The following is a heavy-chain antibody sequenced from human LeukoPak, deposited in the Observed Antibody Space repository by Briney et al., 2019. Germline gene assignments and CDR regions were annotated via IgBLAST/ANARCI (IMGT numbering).Heavy chain of an antibody. CDR2: ISYDGSNK. CDR1: GFTFSSYA. CDR3: ARDGFLGGGAYYYYGMDV. Sequence: GGSLRLSCAASGFTFSSYAMHWVRQAPGKGLEWVAVISYDGSNKYYADSVKGRFTISRDNSKNTLYLQMNSLRAEDTAVYYCARDGFLGGGAYYYYGMDVWGQGTTVTVSS. D-gene: IGHD3-16*01. V-gene: IGHV3-30-3*01. J-gene: IGHJ6*02.